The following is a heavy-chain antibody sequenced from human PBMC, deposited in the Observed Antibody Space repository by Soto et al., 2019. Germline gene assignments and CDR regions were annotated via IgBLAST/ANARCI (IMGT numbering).Heavy chain of an antibody. D-gene: IGHD1-1*01. J-gene: IGHJ4*02. CDR3: VWGGNLFVY. CDR1: GFTFSTYW. Sequence: EVQLVESGGGLVQPGGSLRLSCAASGFTFSTYWMTWVRRPPGKGLEWVANLDQDGSERYYVDSVRGRFTISRDNAKNSLYLQMNSLRAEETAVYYCVWGGNLFVYWGQGTLVTVSP. V-gene: IGHV3-7*04. CDR2: LDQDGSER.